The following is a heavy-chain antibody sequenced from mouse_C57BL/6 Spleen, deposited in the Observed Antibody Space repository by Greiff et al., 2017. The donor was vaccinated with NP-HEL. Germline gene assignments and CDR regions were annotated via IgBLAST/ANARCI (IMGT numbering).Heavy chain of an antibody. Sequence: QVQLQQSGAELVKPGASVKLSCKASGYTFTEYTIHWVKQRSGQGLEWIGWFYPGSGSIKYNEKFKDKAPLTADKSSSTVYMELSRLTSEDAAVYFCARHEEGFRGGYYAMDDWGQGTSVTVSS. CDR1: GYTFTEYT. CDR2: FYPGSGSI. V-gene: IGHV1-62-2*01. CDR3: ARHEEGFRGGYYAMDD. J-gene: IGHJ4*01.